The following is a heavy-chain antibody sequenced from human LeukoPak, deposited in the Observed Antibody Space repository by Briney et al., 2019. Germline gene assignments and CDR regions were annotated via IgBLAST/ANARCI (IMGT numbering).Heavy chain of an antibody. CDR1: GFTFSSYA. V-gene: IGHV3-30*04. D-gene: IGHD4-17*01. J-gene: IGHJ4*02. Sequence: GRSLRLSCAASGFTFSSYAMHWVRQAPGKGLEWVAVISYDGSNKYYADSVKGRFTISRDNSKNTLYLQMNSLRAEDTAVYYWARGWGGGTVTTFDYWGQGTLVTVSS. CDR2: ISYDGSNK. CDR3: ARGWGGGTVTTFDY.